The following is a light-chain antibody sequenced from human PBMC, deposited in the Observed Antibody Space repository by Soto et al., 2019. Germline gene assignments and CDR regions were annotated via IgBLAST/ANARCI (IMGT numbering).Light chain of an antibody. J-gene: IGKJ5*01. CDR1: QSVLYSSNNKNY. V-gene: IGKV4-1*01. Sequence: DIVMTQSPDSLAVSLGERATINCKSSQSVLYSSNNKNYLAWYQQKPGQPPKLLIYWASTRESGVPDRFRGSGSGTDFTLTIDSLQAEDVAVYYCQQYCSTPITFGQGTRLEIK. CDR2: WAS. CDR3: QQYCSTPIT.